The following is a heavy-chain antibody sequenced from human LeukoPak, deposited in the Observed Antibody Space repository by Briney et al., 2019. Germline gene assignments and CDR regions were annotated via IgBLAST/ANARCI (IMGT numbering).Heavy chain of an antibody. CDR1: GYTFTDYY. Sequence: ASVKVSCKASGYTFTDYYMHWVRQAPGQGLEWMGWINPNSGGTNYAQKFQGRVTMTRDTSISTAYMELSRLRSDDTAVYYCARDTINDYGDYEHAFDIWGQGTMVTVSS. CDR2: INPNSGGT. CDR3: ARDTINDYGDYEHAFDI. J-gene: IGHJ3*02. D-gene: IGHD4-17*01. V-gene: IGHV1-2*02.